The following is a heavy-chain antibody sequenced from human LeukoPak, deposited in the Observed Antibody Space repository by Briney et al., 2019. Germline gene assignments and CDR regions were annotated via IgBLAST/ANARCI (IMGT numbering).Heavy chain of an antibody. D-gene: IGHD3-22*01. J-gene: IGHJ4*02. CDR3: AKADYDSSGYFDY. V-gene: IGHV3-23*01. CDR2: ISGSGGST. CDR1: GFTFSSYA. Sequence: GGSLRLSCAASGFTFSSYAMSWVRQAPGKGLEWVSAISGSGGSTYYADSVKGRFTISRDSSKNTLYLQMNSLRAEDTAVYYCAKADYDSSGYFDYWGQGTLVTVSS.